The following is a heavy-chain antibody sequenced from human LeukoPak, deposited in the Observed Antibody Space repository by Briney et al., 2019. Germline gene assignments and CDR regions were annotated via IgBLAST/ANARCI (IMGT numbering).Heavy chain of an antibody. CDR3: ATQSSGWYWSIRLGY. D-gene: IGHD6-19*01. CDR1: GYTFTDYF. V-gene: IGHV1-2*02. J-gene: IGHJ4*02. Sequence: GASVKVSCMASGYTFTDYFMNWARQAPGPGREGMGWINPKSGDTVYAQKFQGRVTMTRDTSISTAYMELSRLRPDDPAVYYCATQSSGWYWSIRLGYWGQGTLVTLSS. CDR2: INPKSGDT.